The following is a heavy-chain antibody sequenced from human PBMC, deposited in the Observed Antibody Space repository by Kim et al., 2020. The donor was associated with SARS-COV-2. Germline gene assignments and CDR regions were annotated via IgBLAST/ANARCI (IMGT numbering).Heavy chain of an antibody. D-gene: IGHD5-18*01. J-gene: IGHJ5*02. CDR3: ARGNGYAGRFDP. CDR2: I. V-gene: IGHV3-21*01. Sequence: IYYADSVKGRFTITRDNAKHSLYLQMNSLRAEDTAVFYCARGNGYAGRFDPWGQGTLVTVSS.